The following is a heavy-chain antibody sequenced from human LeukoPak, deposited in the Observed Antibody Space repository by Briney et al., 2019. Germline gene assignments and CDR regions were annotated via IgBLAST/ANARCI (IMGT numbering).Heavy chain of an antibody. CDR2: IYYSGST. CDR1: GGSISTYY. J-gene: IGHJ4*02. V-gene: IGHV4-59*08. CDR3: ARQGTLKGPGPL. D-gene: IGHD3-16*02. Sequence: SETLSLTCTVSGGSISTYYWSWIRQPPGKGLEWIGYIYYSGSTNYNPSLKSRVTISVDTSKNQFSLKLSSVTAADTAVYYCARQGTLKGPGPLWGQGTLVTVSS.